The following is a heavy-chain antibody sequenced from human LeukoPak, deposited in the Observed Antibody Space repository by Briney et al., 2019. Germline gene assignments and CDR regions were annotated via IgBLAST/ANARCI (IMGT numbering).Heavy chain of an antibody. CDR1: GYTFSTYY. V-gene: IGHV1-46*01. CDR3: AGDGGGDYDFDY. CDR2: INPSGTDS. Sequence: ASVKVSCKASGYTFSTYYMHWVRQAPGQGLEWMGIINPSGTDSNYAQKFQGRVTMTRDMSTSTVNMELSILRSEDTAVYYCAGDGGGDYDFDYWGQGTLVTVSS. J-gene: IGHJ4*02. D-gene: IGHD4-17*01.